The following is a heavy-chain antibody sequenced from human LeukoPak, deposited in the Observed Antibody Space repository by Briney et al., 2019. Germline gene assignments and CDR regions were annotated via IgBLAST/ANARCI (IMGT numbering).Heavy chain of an antibody. V-gene: IGHV4-31*03. CDR1: GGSISSGGYY. J-gene: IGHJ4*02. Sequence: SQTLSLTCTVSGGSISSGGYYWSWIRQHPGQGLEWIGYIYYSGSTYYNPSLKSRVTISVDTSKNQFSLKLSSVTAADTAVYYCASGYCSSTSCYYNYWGQGTLVTVSS. CDR3: ASGYCSSTSCYYNY. CDR2: IYYSGST. D-gene: IGHD2-2*03.